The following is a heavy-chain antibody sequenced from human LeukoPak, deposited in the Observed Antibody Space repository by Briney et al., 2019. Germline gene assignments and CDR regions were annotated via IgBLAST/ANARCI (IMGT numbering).Heavy chain of an antibody. D-gene: IGHD2-8*01. CDR3: ARQWGKLGFDY. CDR1: GGSFSGYY. CDR2: INHSGST. J-gene: IGHJ4*02. Sequence: SETLSLTCAVYGGSFSGYYWSWIRQPPGKGLEWIGEINHSGSTNYNPSLKSRVTISVDRSKNQFSLKLSSVTAADTAVYYCARQWGKLGFDYWGQGTLVTVSS. V-gene: IGHV4-34*01.